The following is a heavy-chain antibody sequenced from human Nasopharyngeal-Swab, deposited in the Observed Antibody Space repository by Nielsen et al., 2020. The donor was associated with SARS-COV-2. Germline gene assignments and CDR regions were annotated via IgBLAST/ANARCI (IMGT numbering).Heavy chain of an antibody. V-gene: IGHV4-39*01. CDR3: ARHVSSSWYAAVAGIRAFDY. CDR2: IYYSGST. D-gene: IGHD6-13*01. Sequence: WIRQPPGKGLEWIGSIYYSGSTYYNPSLKSRVTISVDTSKNRFSLKLSSVTAADTAVYYCARHVSSSWYAAVAGIRAFDYWGQGTLDTVSS. J-gene: IGHJ4*02.